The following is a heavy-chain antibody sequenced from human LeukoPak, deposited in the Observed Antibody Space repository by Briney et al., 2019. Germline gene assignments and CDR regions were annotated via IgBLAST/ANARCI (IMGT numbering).Heavy chain of an antibody. CDR1: GFTFSSYS. CDR3: ARDFRTQLDGYSPPYHFDY. D-gene: IGHD5-24*01. J-gene: IGHJ4*02. V-gene: IGHV3-21*01. Sequence: GGSLRLSCAAFGFTFSSYSMSWVRQAPGKGLEWVSSISSTGSYIYYADSVKGRITISRDNAKNSLFPQMDGLRAEDTAMYYCARDFRTQLDGYSPPYHFDYWGQGVLVTVSS. CDR2: ISSTGSYI.